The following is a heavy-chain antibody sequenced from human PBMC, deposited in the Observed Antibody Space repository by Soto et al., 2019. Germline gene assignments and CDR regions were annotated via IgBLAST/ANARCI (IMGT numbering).Heavy chain of an antibody. D-gene: IGHD6-25*01. J-gene: IGHJ4*02. CDR1: GFTFRAYC. V-gene: IGHV3-7*01. CDR3: AREKRANGYLEY. CDR2: IKQAGREE. Sequence: EVQLVESGGGLVQTGGSLRLSGAAAGFTFRAYCMSWVRQAPGKGLEWVANIKQAGREEYYVDSVHGRFIISRYDAKNSLFLQVNSLRVEDTAVYYCAREKRANGYLEYWGQGTLVT.